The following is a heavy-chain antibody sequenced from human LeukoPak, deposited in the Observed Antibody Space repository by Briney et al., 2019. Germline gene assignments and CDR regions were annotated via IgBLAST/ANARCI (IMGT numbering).Heavy chain of an antibody. Sequence: ASVKVSCKASGYTFTSYGISWVRQAPGQGLEWMGWISAYNGNTNYAQKLQGRVTMTTDTSTSTAYMELRSLRSDDTAVYYCARTRRDIVVVPAATYFDYWGQGTLVTVSS. V-gene: IGHV1-18*01. CDR1: GYTFTSYG. J-gene: IGHJ4*02. CDR2: ISAYNGNT. D-gene: IGHD2-2*01. CDR3: ARTRRDIVVVPAATYFDY.